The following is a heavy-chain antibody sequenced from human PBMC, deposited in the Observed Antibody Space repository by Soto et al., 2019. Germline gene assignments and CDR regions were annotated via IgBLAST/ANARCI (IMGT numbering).Heavy chain of an antibody. J-gene: IGHJ4*02. CDR1: GYTFTSYG. V-gene: IGHV1-18*01. Sequence: ASVKVSCKASGYTFTSYGISWVRQAPGQGLEWMGWISAYNGNTNYAQKLQGRVTMTTDTSTSTAYMELRSLRSDGTAVYYCATTNYYYDSSGQFDYWGQGTLVTVSS. CDR2: ISAYNGNT. D-gene: IGHD3-22*01. CDR3: ATTNYYYDSSGQFDY.